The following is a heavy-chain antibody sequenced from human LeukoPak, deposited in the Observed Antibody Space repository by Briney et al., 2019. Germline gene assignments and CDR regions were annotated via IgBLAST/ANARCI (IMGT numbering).Heavy chain of an antibody. CDR2: IWYDGSSK. CDR1: GFTFSTYG. J-gene: IGHJ3*02. CDR3: AKSRGGGAFDI. Sequence: GGSLRLSCAASGFTFSTYGMHWVRQAPGKGLEWVAVIWYDGSSKYYADSVKGRFTISRDNSKNTLYLQMNSLRAEDTAVYYCAKSRGGGAFDIWGQGTMVTVSS. D-gene: IGHD2-15*01. V-gene: IGHV3-33*06.